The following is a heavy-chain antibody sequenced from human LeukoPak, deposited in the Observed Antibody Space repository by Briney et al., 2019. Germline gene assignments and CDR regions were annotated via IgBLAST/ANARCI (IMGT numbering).Heavy chain of an antibody. V-gene: IGHV4-39*01. CDR3: VSHPSSSYCYHMDV. J-gene: IGHJ6*02. D-gene: IGHD2-15*01. CDR2: VDYTGIT. CDR1: GGSISSSGYY. Sequence: SKTLSLTCTVSGGSISSSGYYWGWIRQPPGKGLEWIGSVDYTGITSHSPSLKSRVTISVDTSKNQFSLKVSSVSAADTGVYYCVSHPSSSYCYHMDVGGRGTTVTVSS.